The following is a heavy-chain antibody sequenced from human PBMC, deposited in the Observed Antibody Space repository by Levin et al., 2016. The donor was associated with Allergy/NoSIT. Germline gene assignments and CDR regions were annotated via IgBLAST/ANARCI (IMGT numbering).Heavy chain of an antibody. V-gene: IGHV1-2*02. Sequence: ASVKVSCKASGHTFTGSYIHWVRQAPGQGLEWMGWVNPNSGATDYARKFQGRVTMTRDSSITTVYMELRSLTSDDTAMYYCAREGGDSNWLDPWGQGTLVTVSS. CDR3: AREGGDSNWLDP. CDR1: GHTFTGSY. D-gene: IGHD2-21*02. J-gene: IGHJ5*02. CDR2: VNPNSGAT.